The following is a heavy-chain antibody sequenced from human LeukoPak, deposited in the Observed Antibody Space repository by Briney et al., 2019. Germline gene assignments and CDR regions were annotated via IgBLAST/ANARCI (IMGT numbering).Heavy chain of an antibody. V-gene: IGHV3-7*01. J-gene: IGHJ4*02. CDR3: GGLTVVAKDH. D-gene: IGHD6-19*01. CDR1: GFTFSDYW. CDR2: IKPDGSEK. Sequence: GGSLRLSCAASGFTFSDYWMTWVRQAPGKGLEWVANIKPDGSEKYYVDSVKGRFTISRDNAKNTLYLQMINLRAEDTAVCYCGGLTVVAKDHWGQGTLVTVSS.